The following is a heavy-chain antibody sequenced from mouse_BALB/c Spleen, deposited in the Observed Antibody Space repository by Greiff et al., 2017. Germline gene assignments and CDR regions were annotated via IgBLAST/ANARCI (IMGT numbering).Heavy chain of an antibody. V-gene: IGHV1-18*01. D-gene: IGHD1-2*01. Sequence: EVQLQQSGPELVKPGASVKIPCKASGYTFTDYNMDWVKQSHGKSLEWIGDINPNNGGTIYNQKFKGKATLTVDKSSSTAYMELRSLTSEDTAVYYCARGGQIHYYGYGYFDVWGAGTTVTVSS. CDR3: ARGGQIHYYGYGYFDV. J-gene: IGHJ1*01. CDR2: INPNNGGT. CDR1: GYTFTDYN.